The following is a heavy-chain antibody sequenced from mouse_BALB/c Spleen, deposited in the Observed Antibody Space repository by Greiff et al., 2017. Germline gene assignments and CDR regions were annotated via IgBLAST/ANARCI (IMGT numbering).Heavy chain of an antibody. D-gene: IGHD2-10*01. J-gene: IGHJ4*01. Sequence: VQLKESGPSLVKPSQTLSLTCSVTGDSITSGYWNWIRKFPGNKLEYMGYISYSGSTYYNPSLKSRISITRDTSKNQYYLQLNSVTTEDTATYYCARYPYYGNSYAMDYWGQGTSVTVSS. CDR3: ARYPYYGNSYAMDY. CDR1: GDSITSGY. CDR2: ISYSGST. V-gene: IGHV3-8*02.